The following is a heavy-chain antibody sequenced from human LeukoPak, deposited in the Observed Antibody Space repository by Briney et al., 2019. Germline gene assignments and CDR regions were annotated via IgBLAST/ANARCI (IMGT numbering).Heavy chain of an antibody. Sequence: SETLSLTCTVSGGSISSSSYYWGWIRQPPGKGLEWIGSIYYSGSTYYNPSLKSRVTISVDTSKNQFSLKLSSVTAADTAVYYCARQIGCSSTSCYLHFDYWGQGTLVTVSS. CDR2: IYYSGST. D-gene: IGHD2-2*01. CDR1: GGSISSSSYY. V-gene: IGHV4-39*01. J-gene: IGHJ4*02. CDR3: ARQIGCSSTSCYLHFDY.